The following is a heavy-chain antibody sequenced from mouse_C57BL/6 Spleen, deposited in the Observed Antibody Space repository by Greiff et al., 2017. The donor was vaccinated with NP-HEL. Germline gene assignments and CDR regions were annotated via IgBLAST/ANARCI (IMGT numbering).Heavy chain of an antibody. D-gene: IGHD2-4*01. CDR2: IDPEDGDT. V-gene: IGHV14-1*01. CDR3: TTCDYDPVLGY. Sequence: EVQLQQSGAELVRPGASVKLSCTASGFNIKDYYMHWVKQRPEQGLEWIGRIDPEDGDTEYAPKFQGKATMTAETSSNTAYLQLSSLTSEDTAVYYCTTCDYDPVLGYWGQGTTLTVSS. J-gene: IGHJ2*01. CDR1: GFNIKDYY.